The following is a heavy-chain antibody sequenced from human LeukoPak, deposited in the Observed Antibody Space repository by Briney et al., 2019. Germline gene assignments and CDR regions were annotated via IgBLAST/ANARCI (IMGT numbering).Heavy chain of an antibody. V-gene: IGHV4-34*01. Sequence: ETESLTCAVYGGSFSGYHWSWIRQPPGKGLEWIGEINHSGSTNYNPSLKSRVTISVDTSKNQFSLKLNSVTAADTAVYYCARGSFTDYGDSPFCFDCWGQGRLVSVSS. CDR3: ARGSFTDYGDSPFCFDC. CDR1: GGSFSGYH. J-gene: IGHJ4*01. D-gene: IGHD4-17*01. CDR2: INHSGST.